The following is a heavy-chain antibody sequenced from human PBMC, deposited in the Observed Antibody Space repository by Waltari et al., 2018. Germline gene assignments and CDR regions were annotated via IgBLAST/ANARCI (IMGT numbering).Heavy chain of an antibody. CDR3: ARARLIVVVIAILGAFDI. Sequence: QVQLVQSGAEVKKPGSSVKVSCKASGGTFSSYAISWVRKAPGQGLEWMGGIIPIFGTANYAQKFQGRVTITADKSTSTAYMELSSLRSEDTAVYYCARARLIVVVIAILGAFDIWGQGTMVTVSS. D-gene: IGHD2-21*01. V-gene: IGHV1-69*14. J-gene: IGHJ3*02. CDR2: IIPIFGTA. CDR1: GGTFSSYA.